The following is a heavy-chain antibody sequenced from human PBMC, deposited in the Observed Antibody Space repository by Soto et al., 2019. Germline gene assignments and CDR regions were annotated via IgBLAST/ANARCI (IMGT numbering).Heavy chain of an antibody. CDR1: GGSISSYY. V-gene: IGHV4-59*01. D-gene: IGHD3-22*01. J-gene: IGHJ4*02. Sequence: SETLSLTCTVSGGSISSYYWSWIRQPPGKGLEWIGYIYYSGSTNYNPSLKSRVTISVDTSKNQFSLKLSSVTAADTAVYYYARGPYDSSGYFVDYWGQGTLVTVS. CDR2: IYYSGST. CDR3: ARGPYDSSGYFVDY.